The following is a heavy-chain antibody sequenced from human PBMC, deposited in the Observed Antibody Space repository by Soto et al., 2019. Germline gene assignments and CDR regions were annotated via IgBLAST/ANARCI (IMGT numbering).Heavy chain of an antibody. V-gene: IGHV4-31*03. CDR1: GGSISSGGYY. D-gene: IGHD1-26*01. J-gene: IGHJ4*02. Sequence: SETLSLTCTVSGGSISSGGYYWSWIRQHPGKGLEWIGYIYYSGSTYYNPSLKSRVTISVDTSKNQFSLKLSSVTAADTVVYYCARITGGVGATKVPLLDYWGQGTLVTSPQ. CDR2: IYYSGST. CDR3: ARITGGVGATKVPLLDY.